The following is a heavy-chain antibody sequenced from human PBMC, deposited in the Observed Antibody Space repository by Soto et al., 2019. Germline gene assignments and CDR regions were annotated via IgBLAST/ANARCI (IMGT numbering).Heavy chain of an antibody. V-gene: IGHV4-34*01. CDR1: GGSFSGYY. Sequence: PSETLSLTCAVYGGSFSGYYWSWIRQPPGKGLEWIGEINHSESSSYNPSLKSRINLSVDTSKNQFSLNLTSVTAADTAVYYCARSVFPWGQGTLVTVSS. CDR3: ARSVFP. CDR2: INHSESS. J-gene: IGHJ5*02.